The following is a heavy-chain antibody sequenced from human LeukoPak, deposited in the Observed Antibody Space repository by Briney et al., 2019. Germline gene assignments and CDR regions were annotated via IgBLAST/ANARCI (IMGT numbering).Heavy chain of an antibody. CDR2: IYPGDSDT. V-gene: IGHV5-51*01. J-gene: IGHJ5*02. D-gene: IGHD3-10*01. Sequence: GESLKISCKGSGYSFTSYWIGWVRQMPGKGLEWMGIIYPGDSDTRYSPSFQGQVTISADKSISTAYLQWSSLKASDTAMYYCARSAMVRGVINWFDPWGRGTLVTVSS. CDR3: ARSAMVRGVINWFDP. CDR1: GYSFTSYW.